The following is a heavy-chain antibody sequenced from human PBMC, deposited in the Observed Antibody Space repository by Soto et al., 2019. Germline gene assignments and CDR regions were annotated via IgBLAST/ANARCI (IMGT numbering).Heavy chain of an antibody. CDR3: ARGRDIVVVVAAKNHGMDV. V-gene: IGHV4-34*01. D-gene: IGHD2-15*01. CDR2: INHSGST. Sequence: SETLSLTCAVYGGSFSGYYWSWIRQPPGKGLEWIGEINHSGSTNYNPSLKSRVTISVDTSKNQFSLKLSSVTAADTAVYYCARGRDIVVVVAAKNHGMDVWGHGTTVTVSS. CDR1: GGSFSGYY. J-gene: IGHJ6*02.